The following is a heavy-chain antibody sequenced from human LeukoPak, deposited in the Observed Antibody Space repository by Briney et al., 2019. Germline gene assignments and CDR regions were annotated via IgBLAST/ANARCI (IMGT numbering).Heavy chain of an antibody. CDR1: GFTFSSFW. CDR2: INTDGNDA. CDR3: ARGGKLEPTALAS. J-gene: IGHJ4*02. D-gene: IGHD2-2*01. Sequence: PGGSLRLSCAASGFTFSSFWMHWVRQAPGKGLVRVSRINTDGNDATYADSVKGRFTISRDNAKRTLYLQMKSLRAEDTGVFYCARGGKLEPTALASWGQGTLVTVSS. V-gene: IGHV3-74*01.